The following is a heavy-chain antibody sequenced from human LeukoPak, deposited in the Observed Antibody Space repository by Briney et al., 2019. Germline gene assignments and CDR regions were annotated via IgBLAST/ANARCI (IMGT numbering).Heavy chain of an antibody. CDR2: ISGSGGST. CDR1: EFTFSSYG. J-gene: IGHJ4*02. CDR3: AKDRASSGDY. Sequence: GGSLRLSCAASEFTFSSYGMSWVRQAPGKGLEWVSSISGSGGSTQYADSVQGRFAISRDNSKNTLYLQMNSLRAEDTAVYYCAKDRASSGDYWGQATLVTVSS. D-gene: IGHD6-6*01. V-gene: IGHV3-23*01.